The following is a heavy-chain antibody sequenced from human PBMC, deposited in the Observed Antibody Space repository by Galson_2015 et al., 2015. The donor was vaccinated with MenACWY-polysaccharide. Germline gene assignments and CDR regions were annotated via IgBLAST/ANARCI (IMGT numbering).Heavy chain of an antibody. J-gene: IGHJ4*02. V-gene: IGHV3-72*01. Sequence: SLRLSCAASGSRFSNSGMHWVRQAPGKGLEWVGRSRNKARSYTTEYAAAVKDRFTISRDVSRNSLHLQMNSLKTEDTAVYYCVRAVPGAGPSWYIDYWGQGTQVTVSS. CDR2: SRNKARSYTT. CDR1: GSRFSNSG. D-gene: IGHD4-17*01. CDR3: VRAVPGAGPSWYIDY.